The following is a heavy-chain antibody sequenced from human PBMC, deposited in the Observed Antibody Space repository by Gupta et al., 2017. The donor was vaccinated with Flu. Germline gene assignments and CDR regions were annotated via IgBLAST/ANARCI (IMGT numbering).Heavy chain of an antibody. CDR3: ARVRDIVVVPAAPRGAFDI. J-gene: IGHJ3*02. D-gene: IGHD2-2*01. V-gene: IGHV3-48*03. Sequence: WVRQAPGKGLEWVSYISSSGSTIYYADSVKGRFTISRDNAKNSLYLQMNSLRAEDTAVYYCARVRDIVVVPAAPRGAFDIWGQGTMVTVSS. CDR2: ISSSGSTI.